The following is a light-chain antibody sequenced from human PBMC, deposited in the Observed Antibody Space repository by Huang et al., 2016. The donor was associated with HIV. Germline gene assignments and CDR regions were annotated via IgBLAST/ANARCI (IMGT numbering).Light chain of an antibody. CDR3: QQYNNWPYT. V-gene: IGKV3-15*01. CDR2: GAS. CDR1: QSVGSQ. J-gene: IGKJ2*01. Sequence: DTVMTQTPATLSVSPGARATLSCRASQSVGSQLAWFQQKPGQAPRLLIHGASTRATGIPARFSGGGCGTEFTITSSSLQSEYFAVYYCQQYNNWPYTFGQGTKLEIK.